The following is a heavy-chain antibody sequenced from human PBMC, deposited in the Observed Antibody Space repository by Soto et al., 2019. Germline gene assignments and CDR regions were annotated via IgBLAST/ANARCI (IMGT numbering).Heavy chain of an antibody. D-gene: IGHD7-27*01. Sequence: GTLRLSCAASGFTFSIFAMSWVRQSPGKGLEWVSTISGSGGSNYYADAVKGRFSISRDNSMGTLYLQMKSLRVEDTAIYYCAKEVSLGSTVDLGYWGQGTLVTVSS. V-gene: IGHV3-23*01. CDR3: AKEVSLGSTVDLGY. CDR1: GFTFSIFA. J-gene: IGHJ4*02. CDR2: ISGSGGSN.